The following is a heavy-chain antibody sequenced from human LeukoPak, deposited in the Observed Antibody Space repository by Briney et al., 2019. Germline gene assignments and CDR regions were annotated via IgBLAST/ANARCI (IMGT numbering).Heavy chain of an antibody. CDR1: GGSISSYY. J-gene: IGHJ4*02. CDR2: IYYSGST. CDR3: AATIAAAGTEYFDY. Sequence: SETLSLTCTVSGGSISSYYWSWIRQPPGKGLEWIGYIYYSGSTNYNASLKSRVTISVDTSKNQFSLKLSSVTAADTAVYYCAATIAAAGTEYFDYWGQGTLVTVSS. D-gene: IGHD6-13*01. V-gene: IGHV4-59*08.